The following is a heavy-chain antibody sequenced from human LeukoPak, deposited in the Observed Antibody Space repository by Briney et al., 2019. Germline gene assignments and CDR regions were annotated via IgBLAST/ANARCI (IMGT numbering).Heavy chain of an antibody. J-gene: IGHJ5*02. CDR1: GGTFSSYA. Sequence: ASVKVSCKASGGTFSSYAISWVRQAPGQGLEWIGGIIPIFGTANYAQKFQGRVTITTDESTSTAYMELSSLRSEDTAVYYCARDADTAMVPTFDPWGQGTLVTVSS. V-gene: IGHV1-69*05. D-gene: IGHD5-18*01. CDR2: IIPIFGTA. CDR3: ARDADTAMVPTFDP.